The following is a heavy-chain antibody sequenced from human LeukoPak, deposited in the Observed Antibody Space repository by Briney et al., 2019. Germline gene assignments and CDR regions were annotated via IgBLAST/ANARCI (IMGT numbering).Heavy chain of an antibody. V-gene: IGHV3-33*01. J-gene: IGHJ5*02. CDR2: IWYGGGYK. CDR1: GFTLSSYG. Sequence: GGSLRLSCAASGFTLSSYGMHWVRQAPGKGLEWVAVIWYGGGYKYYADSVKGRFIITRDNSKNMLYLQMNSLRAEDTAVYYCAREGAERLFVSNWFDPWGQGTLVTVSS. D-gene: IGHD3-3*01. CDR3: AREGAERLFVSNWFDP.